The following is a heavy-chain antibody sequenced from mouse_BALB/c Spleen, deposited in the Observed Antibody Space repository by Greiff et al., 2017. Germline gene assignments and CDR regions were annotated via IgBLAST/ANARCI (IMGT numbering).Heavy chain of an antibody. V-gene: IGHV2-6-7*01. Sequence: QVQLQQSGPGLVAPSQSLSITCTVSGFSLTGYGVNWVRQTPGKGLEWLGMIWGDGSTDYNSALKSRLSISKDNSKSQVFLKMNSLQTDDTARYYCARAYYRYDEDYYAMDYWGQGTSVTVSA. CDR2: IWGDGST. CDR3: ARAYYRYDEDYYAMDY. D-gene: IGHD2-14*01. CDR1: GFSLTGYG. J-gene: IGHJ4*01.